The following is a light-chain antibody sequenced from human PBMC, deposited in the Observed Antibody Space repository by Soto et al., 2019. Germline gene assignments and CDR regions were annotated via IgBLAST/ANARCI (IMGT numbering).Light chain of an antibody. V-gene: IGLV2-14*02. Sequence: QSALAQPASVSGSPGQSITISCTGASGYVGTYSLVSWYQQHPGKAPKLKIYEVSNRPSGVSNRFSGSKSGYTASLTISELQAEDEADYYCTSFTSSSTWVFGGGTKVTVL. CDR2: EVS. CDR1: SGYVGTYSL. CDR3: TSFTSSSTWV. J-gene: IGLJ3*02.